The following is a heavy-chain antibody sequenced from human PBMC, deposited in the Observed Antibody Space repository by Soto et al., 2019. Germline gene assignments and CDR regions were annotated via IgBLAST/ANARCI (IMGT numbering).Heavy chain of an antibody. CDR1: GGSISGSY. V-gene: IGHV4-59*01. Sequence: SETLSLTCNVSGGSISGSYWSWIRQSPGKGLEWLGYVYYTGSTNYSPSLRSRVSISVDTSKNEFSLRLSSVTAADTAVYFCARSVAVPGAHTDYRGQATQVPVSS. D-gene: IGHD6-19*01. J-gene: IGHJ4*02. CDR3: ARSVAVPGAHTDY. CDR2: VYYTGST.